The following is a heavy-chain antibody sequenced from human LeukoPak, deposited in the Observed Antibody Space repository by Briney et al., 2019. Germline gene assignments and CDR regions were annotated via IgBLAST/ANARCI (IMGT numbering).Heavy chain of an antibody. V-gene: IGHV3-30*01. D-gene: IGHD2-15*01. CDR2: ISYDGSNK. J-gene: IGHJ6*04. CDR1: GFTFSSYA. Sequence: GGSLRLSCAASGFTFSSYAMHWVRQAPGKGLEWVAVISYDGSNKYYADSVKGRFTISRDNSKNTLYLQMNSLRAEDTAVYYWARGAWKGYCSGGSCYALLNLDVWGKGTTVTVSS. CDR3: ARGAWKGYCSGGSCYALLNLDV.